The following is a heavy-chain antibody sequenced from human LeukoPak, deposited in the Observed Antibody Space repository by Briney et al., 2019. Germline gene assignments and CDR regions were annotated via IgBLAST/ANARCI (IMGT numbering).Heavy chain of an antibody. Sequence: SGTLCLTCAVSGGSISSSNWWSWVRQPPGKGLEWIGEIYHSGSTNYNPSLKSRATISVDKSKNQFSLKLSSVTAADTAVYYCAREARSGYYDSSGTYVYWGQGTLVTVSS. J-gene: IGHJ4*02. CDR3: AREARSGYYDSSGTYVY. V-gene: IGHV4-4*02. CDR2: IYHSGST. CDR1: GGSISSSNW. D-gene: IGHD3-22*01.